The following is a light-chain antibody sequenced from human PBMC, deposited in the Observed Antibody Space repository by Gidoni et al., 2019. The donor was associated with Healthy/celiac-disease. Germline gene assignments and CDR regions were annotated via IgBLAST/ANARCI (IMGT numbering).Light chain of an antibody. CDR3: QVWDSSTGV. CDR1: NIGSQN. J-gene: IGLJ2*01. Sequence: SYELNQPLSVSVALGQTARITCGGNNIGSQNLHWYQQKPGQAPVLVIYRDSTRPSGIPERFSGSNSGNTATLTISRAQAGDEADYYCQVWDSSTGVFGGGTRLTVL. CDR2: RDS. V-gene: IGLV3-9*01.